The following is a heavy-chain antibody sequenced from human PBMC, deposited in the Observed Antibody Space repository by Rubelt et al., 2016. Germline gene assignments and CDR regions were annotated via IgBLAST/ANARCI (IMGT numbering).Heavy chain of an antibody. J-gene: IGHJ4*02. CDR1: GGSISSSSYY. V-gene: IGHV4-39*07. CDR3: ARVGTERYGGILFDY. CDR2: IYYSGST. D-gene: IGHD4-23*01. Sequence: QLQLQESGPGLVKPSETLSLTCTVSGGSISSSSYYWGWIRQPPGKGLEWIGSIYYSGSTYYNPSLKSRVTISVDTSKNQCSRKRSSVTAADTAVYYCARVGTERYGGILFDYWGQGTLVTVSS.